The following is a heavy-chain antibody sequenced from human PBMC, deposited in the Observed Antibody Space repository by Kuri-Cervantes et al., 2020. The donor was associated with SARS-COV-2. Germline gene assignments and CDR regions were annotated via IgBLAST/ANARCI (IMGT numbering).Heavy chain of an antibody. D-gene: IGHD3-9*01. V-gene: IGHV4-61*02. CDR3: AREYYDILTGHQLFDY. Sequence: SETLSLTCTVSGGSISSGDYYWSWIRQPAGKGLGWIGRIYTSGSTNYNPSLKSRVTMSVDTSKNQFSLKLSSVTAADTAVYYCAREYYDILTGHQLFDYWGQGTLVTVSS. CDR2: IYTSGST. CDR1: GGSISSGDYY. J-gene: IGHJ4*02.